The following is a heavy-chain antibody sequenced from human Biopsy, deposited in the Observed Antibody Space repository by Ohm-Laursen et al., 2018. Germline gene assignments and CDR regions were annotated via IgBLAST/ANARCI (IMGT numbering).Heavy chain of an antibody. CDR3: AIGWKQLWLHGMDL. CDR2: FNPEDGET. CDR1: GYTVTELS. D-gene: IGHD5-18*01. V-gene: IGHV1-24*01. J-gene: IGHJ6*02. Sequence: ASVKVSCKASGYTVTELSMHWVRQAPGKGLEWMGGFNPEDGETTYAQKFQGRVTMTEDTSTDTAYMELSSLRPDDTAIYYCAIGWKQLWLHGMDLWSQGTTVIVSS.